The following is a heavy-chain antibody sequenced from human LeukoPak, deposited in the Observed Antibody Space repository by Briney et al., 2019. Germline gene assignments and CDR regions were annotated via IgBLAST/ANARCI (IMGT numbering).Heavy chain of an antibody. CDR3: ARRAAGRGVSYNYYYLDV. Sequence: PSETLSLTCTVSGGSISTYYWNWIRQSPGKGLEWIGSFSSSGSPDYNPSLRSRITMSVDTSNNQVSLSLSSVTAADTALYYCARRAAGRGVSYNYYYLDVWGKGTTVTVSS. D-gene: IGHD6-13*01. V-gene: IGHV4-59*01. J-gene: IGHJ6*03. CDR1: GGSISTYY. CDR2: FSSSGSP.